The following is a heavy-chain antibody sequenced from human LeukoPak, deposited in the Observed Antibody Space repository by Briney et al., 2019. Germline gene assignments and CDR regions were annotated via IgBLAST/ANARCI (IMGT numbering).Heavy chain of an antibody. CDR3: TRDRGQWLVDY. V-gene: IGHV4-39*07. CDR1: GGSISTSGYY. D-gene: IGHD6-19*01. Sequence: SETLSLTCTVSGGSISTSGYYWGWIRQSPGKGLEYFASIDSGGNTYYNPSLQSRVTISADTSKNQFSLKLSSVTAADTAVYYCTRDRGQWLVDYWGQGTLVTVSS. CDR2: IDSGGNT. J-gene: IGHJ4*02.